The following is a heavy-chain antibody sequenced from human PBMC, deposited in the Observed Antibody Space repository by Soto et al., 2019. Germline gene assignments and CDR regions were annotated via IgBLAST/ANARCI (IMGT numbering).Heavy chain of an antibody. Sequence: PSETLSLTSTVSGFYISSGGYYWSWIRQHPGKGLEWIGYIYYSGSTYYNPSLKSRVTISVDTSKNQFSLKLSSVTAADTAVYYCARGTTGNWFDPWGQGTLVTVSS. J-gene: IGHJ5*02. CDR1: GFYISSGGYY. D-gene: IGHD4-4*01. CDR3: ARGTTGNWFDP. V-gene: IGHV4-31*03. CDR2: IYYSGST.